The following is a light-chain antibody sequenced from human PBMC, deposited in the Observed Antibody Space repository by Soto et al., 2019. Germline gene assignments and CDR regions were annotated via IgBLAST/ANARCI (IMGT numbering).Light chain of an antibody. CDR1: SGHSSYI. Sequence: LVLTQSSSASASLGSSVKLTCTLSSGHSSYIIAWHHQQPGKAPRYLMKLEGSGSHNKGSGVPDRFSGSSSGADRYLTISNLQFEDEANYYCETWDSNTRVFGGGTKLTVL. CDR3: ETWDSNTRV. V-gene: IGLV4-60*02. CDR2: LEGSGSH. J-gene: IGLJ2*01.